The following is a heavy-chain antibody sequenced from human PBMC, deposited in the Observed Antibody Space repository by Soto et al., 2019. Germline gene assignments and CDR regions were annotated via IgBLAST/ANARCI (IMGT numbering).Heavy chain of an antibody. CDR1: GFTFKNFA. CDR2: ISYAGTNK. V-gene: IGHV3-30-3*01. CDR3: ARDRGSGLRDFDY. Sequence: GSLRLSCSASGFTFKNFAMHWVRQAPGKGLEWVAVISYAGTNKYYADSVKGRSTMSSDDSENTVYLKMNSMRVEDTAVYFCARDRGSGLRDFDYWGQGTLVTVSS. D-gene: IGHD6-19*01. J-gene: IGHJ4*02.